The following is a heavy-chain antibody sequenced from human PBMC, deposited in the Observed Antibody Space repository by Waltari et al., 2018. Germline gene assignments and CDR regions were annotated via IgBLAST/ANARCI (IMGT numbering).Heavy chain of an antibody. CDR1: GGSISSRLYY. D-gene: IGHD2-8*01. CDR3: ARHPAMTIMLWYFDL. J-gene: IGHJ2*01. CDR2: IYYSGST. V-gene: IGHV4-39*01. Sequence: QLQLQESGPGLVKPSETLSLTCTVPGGSISSRLYYWGWIRQPPGKGLGGIGSIYYSGSTYYNPSLKSRVTISVDTSKNQFSLKLSSVTAADTAVYYCARHPAMTIMLWYFDLWGRGTLVTVSS.